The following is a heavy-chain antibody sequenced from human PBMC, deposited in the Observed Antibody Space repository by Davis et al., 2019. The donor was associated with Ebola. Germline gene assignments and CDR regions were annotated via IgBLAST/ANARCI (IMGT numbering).Heavy chain of an antibody. CDR2: IYWDDDK. CDR3: ARLTMPWYYFDY. D-gene: IGHD2-2*01. CDR1: GFSLSTSGVG. V-gene: IGHV2-5*02. Sequence: SGPTLVKPTQTLTLTCTFSGFSLSTSGVGVGWIRQPPGKAPEWLVLIYWDDDKRYSTSLKTRLTISKDTSKNQVVLTMTNMDPVDTATYYCARLTMPWYYFDYWGQGTLVTVSS. J-gene: IGHJ4*02.